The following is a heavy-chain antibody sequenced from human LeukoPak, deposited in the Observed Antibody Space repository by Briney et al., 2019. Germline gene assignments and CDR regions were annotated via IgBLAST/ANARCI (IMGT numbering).Heavy chain of an antibody. D-gene: IGHD1-26*01. J-gene: IGHJ3*02. CDR3: TTGHLNFGIVGPISPFDI. CDR2: IKSKTDGGTT. CDR1: GFTFSNAW. V-gene: IGHV3-15*01. Sequence: GGSLRLSCAASGFTFSNAWMSWVRQAPGKGLEWVGRIKSKTDGGTTDYAAPVKGRFTISRDDSKNTLYLQMNSLKTEDTAVYYCTTGHLNFGIVGPISPFDIWGQGTMVTVSS.